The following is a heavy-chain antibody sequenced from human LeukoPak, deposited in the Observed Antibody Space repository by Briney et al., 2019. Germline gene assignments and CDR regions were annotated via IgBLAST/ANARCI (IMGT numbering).Heavy chain of an antibody. CDR3: ARDMVDRDMVKSLGWFDP. V-gene: IGHV4-59*01. J-gene: IGHJ5*02. CDR1: GGSISSSY. Sequence: PSETLSLTCTVSGGSISSSYWSWIRQPPGKGLEWIGHIYNSGSDNYNPSLESRVTISVDTSKSQFSLKLSSVTAADTAVYYCARDMVDRDMVKSLGWFDPGAREPWSPSPQ. D-gene: IGHD5-18*01. CDR2: IYNSGSD.